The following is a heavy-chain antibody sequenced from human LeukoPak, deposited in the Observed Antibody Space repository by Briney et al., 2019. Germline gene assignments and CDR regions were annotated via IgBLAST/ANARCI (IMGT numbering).Heavy chain of an antibody. CDR2: IYYSGST. CDR3: ARDTGGYYYDSSGYPEYFQH. Sequence: NPSETLSLTCTVSGGSVSSGSYYWSWIRQPPGKGLEWIGYIYYSGSTNYNPSLKSRVTISVDTSKNQFSLKLSSVTAADTAVYYCARDTGGYYYDSSGYPEYFQHWGQGTLVTVSS. J-gene: IGHJ1*01. CDR1: GGSVSSGSYY. V-gene: IGHV4-61*01. D-gene: IGHD3-22*01.